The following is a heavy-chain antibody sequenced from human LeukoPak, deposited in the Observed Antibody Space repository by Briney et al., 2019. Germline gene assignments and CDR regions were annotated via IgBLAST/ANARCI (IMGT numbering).Heavy chain of an antibody. D-gene: IGHD2-15*01. Sequence: GGSLRLSCAASGFTFDDYAMHWVRQAPGKGLEWVAVISYDGSNKYYADSVKGRFTISRDNSKNTLYLQMNSLRAEDTAVYYCAKDVSLYCSGGSCYSGEVDYWGQGTLVTVSS. CDR3: AKDVSLYCSGGSCYSGEVDY. CDR2: ISYDGSNK. J-gene: IGHJ4*02. V-gene: IGHV3-30*18. CDR1: GFTFDDYA.